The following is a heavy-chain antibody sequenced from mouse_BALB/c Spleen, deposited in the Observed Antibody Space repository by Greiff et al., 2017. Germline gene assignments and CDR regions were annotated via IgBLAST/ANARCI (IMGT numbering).Heavy chain of an antibody. CDR3: ARHGIYPYAMDY. CDR1: GFTFSSYG. D-gene: IGHD2-1*01. CDR2: ISSCGSYT. J-gene: IGHJ4*01. V-gene: IGHV5-6*01. Sequence: EVMLVESGGDLVKPGGSLKLSCAASGFTFSSYGMSWVRQTPDKRLEWVATISSCGSYTYYPDSVKGRFTISRDNAKNTLYLQMSSLKSEDTAMYYCARHGIYPYAMDYWGQGTSVTVSS.